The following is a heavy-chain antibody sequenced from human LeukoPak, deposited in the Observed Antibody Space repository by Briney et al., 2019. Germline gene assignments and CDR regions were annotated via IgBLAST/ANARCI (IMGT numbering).Heavy chain of an antibody. Sequence: SETLSLTCTVSGGSISSSSYYWGWIRQPPGKGLEWIGSIYYSGSTYYNPSLKSRVTISVDTSKNQFSLKLSSVTAADTAVYYCARVKEDYGVVPYNWFDPWGQGTLVTVSS. J-gene: IGHJ5*02. V-gene: IGHV4-39*07. CDR3: ARVKEDYGVVPYNWFDP. D-gene: IGHD4-17*01. CDR1: GGSISSSSYY. CDR2: IYYSGST.